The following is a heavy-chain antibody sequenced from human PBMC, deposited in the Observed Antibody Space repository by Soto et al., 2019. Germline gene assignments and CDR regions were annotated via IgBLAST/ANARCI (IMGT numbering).Heavy chain of an antibody. CDR1: GFTFSSYA. CDR2: ISVGSGSI. V-gene: IGHV3-48*02. CDR3: VRDDKWAFDT. D-gene: IGHD1-26*01. J-gene: IGHJ3*02. Sequence: EVHLEESGGGLVQPGRSRRISCAASGFTFSSYAMNWVRQAPGKGLEWISYISVGSGSIFYADSVRGRFTISRDDAQNSVYLQMDTLRYEDTAMYYCVRDDKWAFDTWGQGTTVIVSS.